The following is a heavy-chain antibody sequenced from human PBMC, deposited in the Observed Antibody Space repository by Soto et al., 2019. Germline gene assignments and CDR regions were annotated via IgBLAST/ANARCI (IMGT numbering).Heavy chain of an antibody. CDR2: IWYDGSNK. V-gene: IGHV3-33*01. J-gene: IGHJ6*02. CDR3: ARDGQQLVYYYYYGMDV. CDR1: GFTFSSYG. D-gene: IGHD6-13*01. Sequence: QVQLVESGGGVVQPGRSLRLSCAASGFTFSSYGMHWVRQAPGKGLEWVAVIWYDGSNKYYADSVKGRFTISRDNSKNTLYLQMNSLRAEDTAVYYCARDGQQLVYYYYYGMDVWGQGTTVTLSS.